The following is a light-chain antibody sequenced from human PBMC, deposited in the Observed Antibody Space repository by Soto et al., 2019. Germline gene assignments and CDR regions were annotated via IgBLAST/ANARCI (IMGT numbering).Light chain of an antibody. J-gene: IGLJ1*01. V-gene: IGLV2-8*01. CDR3: MSYAGGNRFV. CDR2: QVT. CDR1: INDVGGYNY. Sequence: QSALTQPPSASGSPGQSVTISRAGTINDVGGYNYVSWYQQHPGKVPQLMIYQVTKRPSGVPDRFSASKSDTTASLTISGLQAEDEGDYYCMSYAGGNRFVFGTGTKLTVL.